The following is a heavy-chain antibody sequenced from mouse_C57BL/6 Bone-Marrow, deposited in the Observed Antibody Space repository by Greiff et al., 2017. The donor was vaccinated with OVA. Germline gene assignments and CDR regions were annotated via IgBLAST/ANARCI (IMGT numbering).Heavy chain of an antibody. V-gene: IGHV1-55*01. J-gene: IGHJ2*01. CDR3: ARWDTTVVATRDY. CDR1: GYTFTSYW. D-gene: IGHD1-1*01. CDR2: IYPGSGST. Sequence: QVQLKQPGAELVKPGASVKMSCKASGYTFTSYWITWVKQRPGQGLEWIGDIYPGSGSTNYNEKFKSKATLTVDTSSSTAYMQLSSLTSEDSAVYYCARWDTTVVATRDYWGQGTTLTVSS.